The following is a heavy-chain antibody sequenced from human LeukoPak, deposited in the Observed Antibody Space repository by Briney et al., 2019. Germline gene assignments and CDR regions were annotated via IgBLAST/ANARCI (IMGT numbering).Heavy chain of an antibody. V-gene: IGHV4-39*07. J-gene: IGHJ2*01. CDR2: IHNSGRT. D-gene: IGHD2-21*02. Sequence: SETLSLTCTVSGGSISTGGYYWGWIRQTPGEGLEWIGSIHNSGRTYYNPSLKSRVTISEDTSKNQFSLKLSSVTAADTAVFYCARGAFCGDDCYLGLGWYFDLWGRGTLVTVSS. CDR3: ARGAFCGDDCYLGLGWYFDL. CDR1: GGSISTGGYY.